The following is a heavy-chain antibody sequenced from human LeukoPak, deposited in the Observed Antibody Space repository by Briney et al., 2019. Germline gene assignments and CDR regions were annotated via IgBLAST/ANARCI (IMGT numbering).Heavy chain of an antibody. J-gene: IGHJ4*02. CDR1: GFTLSSYS. CDR3: ARDRYDRSGYYDY. Sequence: GGSLRLSCAASGFTLSSYSMNWVRQAPGKGLEWVSSISSSSSYIHYTDSVKGRFTIFRDNTKKSLYLQMNSLRAEDTAVYYCARDRYDRSGYYDYWGQGTLVTVSS. CDR2: ISSSSSYI. D-gene: IGHD3-22*01. V-gene: IGHV3-21*01.